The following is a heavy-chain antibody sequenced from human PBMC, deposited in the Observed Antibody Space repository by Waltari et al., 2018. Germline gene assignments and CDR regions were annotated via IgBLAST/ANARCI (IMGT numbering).Heavy chain of an antibody. CDR3: ARGSGDLDI. J-gene: IGHJ3*02. D-gene: IGHD2-21*01. CDR1: GYSFRRSD. Sequence: QVQLEQSGAEMVKPGASVRVSCKASGYSFRRSDISWVRQAPGQGLEWMGWMNTNSGNTGYAEKFQGRVTITRNTSINTAYMDLSGLRSDDTAVYYCARGSGDLDIWGQGTMVTVSS. V-gene: IGHV1-8*03. CDR2: MNTNSGNT.